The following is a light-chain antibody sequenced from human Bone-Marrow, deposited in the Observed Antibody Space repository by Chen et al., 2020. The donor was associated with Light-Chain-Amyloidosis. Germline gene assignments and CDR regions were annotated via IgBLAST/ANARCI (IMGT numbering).Light chain of an antibody. CDR2: DVS. CDR3: SSKTTSNSLV. Sequence: SALTQPASVSGSPGQSLPFFCSGTSSDFGAYNCVSWFKQHPAKVPKLMIYDVSNRPSGVSNRFSGSKSGNTASRTISGLQAEDEAHYYCSSKTTSNSLVFGGGTKLTVL. CDR1: SSDFGAYNC. J-gene: IGLJ2*01. V-gene: IGLV2-14*01.